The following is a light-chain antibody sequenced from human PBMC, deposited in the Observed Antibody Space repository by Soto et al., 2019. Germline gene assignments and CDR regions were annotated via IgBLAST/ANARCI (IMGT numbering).Light chain of an antibody. CDR3: QSAHSSGTHV. J-gene: IGLJ1*01. CDR1: ALSKQY. V-gene: IGLV3-25*03. CDR2: KDS. Sequence: SYELTQPPSVSVSPGQTARITCSGDALSKQYAYWYQQKSGQAPVLVIYKDSERPSGIPERFSGSTSGTTVTLTISGVQAEDEADYYCQSAHSSGTHVFGTGTKVTVL.